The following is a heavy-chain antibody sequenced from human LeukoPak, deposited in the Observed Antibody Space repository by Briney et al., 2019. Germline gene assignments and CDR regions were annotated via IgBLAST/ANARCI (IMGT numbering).Heavy chain of an antibody. J-gene: IGHJ4*02. V-gene: IGHV3-48*04. D-gene: IGHD3-16*02. Sequence: GGSLRLSCAASGFTFSSYSMNWVRQAPGKGLEWVSYISSSSSTIYYADSVNGRFTISRDNAENSLYPQMNSLRAEDTAVYYCARIIGAFGTYRYDSWGQGTLVSVSS. CDR1: GFTFSSYS. CDR3: ARIIGAFGTYRYDS. CDR2: ISSSSSTI.